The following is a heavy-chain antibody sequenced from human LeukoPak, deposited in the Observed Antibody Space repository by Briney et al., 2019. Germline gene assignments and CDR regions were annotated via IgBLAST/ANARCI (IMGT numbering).Heavy chain of an antibody. J-gene: IGHJ4*02. CDR1: GGSLSGYY. CDR2: INHSGST. CDR3: ARGPYDYVWGSYRYTYFDY. Sequence: SETLSLTCAVYGGSLSGYYWSWIRQPPGKGLEWIGEINHSGSTNYNPSLKSRVTISVDTSKNQFSLKLSSVTAADTAVYYCARGPYDYVWGSYRYTYFDYWGQGTLVTVSS. V-gene: IGHV4-34*01. D-gene: IGHD3-16*02.